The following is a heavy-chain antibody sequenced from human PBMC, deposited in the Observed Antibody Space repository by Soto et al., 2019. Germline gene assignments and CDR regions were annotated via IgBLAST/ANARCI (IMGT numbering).Heavy chain of an antibody. D-gene: IGHD3-22*01. CDR1: GFTLSSYS. Sequence: PGGSLRLSCAASGFTLSSYSMSWVRQAPGKGLEWVSYISSGSNTIYYADSVKGRFTISRDNAKNSLYLQMNSLRAEDTAVYYCVGYYTYFDCWGQGTLVTVSS. V-gene: IGHV3-48*01. CDR2: ISSGSNTI. J-gene: IGHJ4*02. CDR3: VGYYTYFDC.